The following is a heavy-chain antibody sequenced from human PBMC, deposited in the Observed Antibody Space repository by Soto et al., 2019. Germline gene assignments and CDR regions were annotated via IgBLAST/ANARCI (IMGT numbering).Heavy chain of an antibody. J-gene: IGHJ4*02. CDR3: ATMGTAAAGLYVLDY. CDR1: GGSISSGNYY. D-gene: IGHD5-18*01. Sequence: QVQLQESGPGLVKPSQTLSLTCTVSGGSISSGNYYWSWIRQPPGKGLEWIGFISYSGSTYYSTSLKSRFTISVDTSERQFSLNLIFGTAADTAVYYCATMGTAAAGLYVLDYWGQGSLVTVSS. CDR2: ISYSGST. V-gene: IGHV4-30-4*01.